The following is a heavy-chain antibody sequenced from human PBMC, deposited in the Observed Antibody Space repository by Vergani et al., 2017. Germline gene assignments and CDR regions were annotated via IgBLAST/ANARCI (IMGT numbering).Heavy chain of an antibody. V-gene: IGHV4-34*01. CDR2: INHSGST. CDR1: GGSFSGYY. D-gene: IGHD6-25*01. Sequence: QVQLQESGPGLVKPSETLSLTCAVYGGSFSGYYWSWIRQPPGKGLEWIGEINHSGSTNYNPSLKSRVTISVDTSKNQFSLKLSSVTAADTAVYYCARLAKGLTAAGVFDYWGQGTLVTVSS. CDR3: ARLAKGLTAAGVFDY. J-gene: IGHJ4*02.